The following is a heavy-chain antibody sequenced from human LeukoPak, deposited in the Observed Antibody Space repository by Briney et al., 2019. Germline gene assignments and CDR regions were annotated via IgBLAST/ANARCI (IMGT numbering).Heavy chain of an antibody. CDR3: AKDPIGSSYYGGDS. V-gene: IGHV3-23*01. CDR1: GFMFKIHA. CDR2: ISGDGGST. D-gene: IGHD6-13*01. Sequence: PGGSLRLSCAASGFMFKIHAMSWVRQAPGKGLEWVSTISGDGGSTYYADSVKGRFTISRDNSKNTLYLQMNSLRAEDTAVYYCAKDPIGSSYYGGDSWGQGTLVTVLS. J-gene: IGHJ4*02.